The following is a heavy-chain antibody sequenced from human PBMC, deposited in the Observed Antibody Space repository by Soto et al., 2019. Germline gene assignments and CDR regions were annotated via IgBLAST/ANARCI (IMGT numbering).Heavy chain of an antibody. CDR3: ARGRDFWSGYYGSFDY. CDR1: GYTFTSYA. V-gene: IGHV1-3*01. Sequence: ASVKVSCKASGYTFTSYAMHWVRQAPGQRLEWMGWINAGNGNTKYSQKFQGRVTITRDTSASTAYMELSSLRSEDTAVYYCARGRDFWSGYYGSFDYWGQGTLVTV. CDR2: INAGNGNT. J-gene: IGHJ4*02. D-gene: IGHD3-3*01.